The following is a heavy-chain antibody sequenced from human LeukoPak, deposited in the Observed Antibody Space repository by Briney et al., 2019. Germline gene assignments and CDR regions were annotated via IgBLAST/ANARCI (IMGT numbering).Heavy chain of an antibody. CDR1: GLTFSSYA. D-gene: IGHD5-24*01. V-gene: IGHV3-23*01. J-gene: IGHJ4*02. Sequence: GGSLRLSCAASGLTFSSYAMSWVRQAPGKGLEWVSAISGSGGSTYYADSVKGRFTISRDISKNTLFLQMNSLRAEDTALYYCAKVPYNSLDYWGQGTLVTVSS. CDR3: AKVPYNSLDY. CDR2: ISGSGGST.